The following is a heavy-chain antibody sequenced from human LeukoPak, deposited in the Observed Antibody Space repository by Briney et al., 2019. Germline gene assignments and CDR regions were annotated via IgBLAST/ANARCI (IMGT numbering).Heavy chain of an antibody. CDR3: ALNYYYDSSGYYYDYYYYYMDV. D-gene: IGHD3-22*01. CDR2: ISAYNGNT. CDR1: GYTFTSYG. V-gene: IGHV1-18*01. Sequence: ASVKVSCKASGYTFTSYGISWVRQAPGQGLEWMGWISAYNGNTNYAQKLQGRVTMTTDTSTSTAYMELRSLRSDDTAVYYCALNYYYDSSGYYYDYYYYYMDVWGKGTTVTVSS. J-gene: IGHJ6*03.